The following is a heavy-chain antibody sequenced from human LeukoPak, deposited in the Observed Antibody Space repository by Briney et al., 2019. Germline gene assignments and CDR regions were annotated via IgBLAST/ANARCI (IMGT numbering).Heavy chain of an antibody. D-gene: IGHD2-2*01. J-gene: IGHJ5*02. CDR3: ARLVPAAWWFDP. V-gene: IGHV4-59*01. Sequence: PSETLSLTCTASGGSISSYYWSWIRQPPGKGLEWIGYIYYSGSTNYNPSLKSRVTISVDTSKNQFSLKLSSVTAADTAVYYCARLVPAAWWFDPWGQGTLVTVSS. CDR1: GGSISSYY. CDR2: IYYSGST.